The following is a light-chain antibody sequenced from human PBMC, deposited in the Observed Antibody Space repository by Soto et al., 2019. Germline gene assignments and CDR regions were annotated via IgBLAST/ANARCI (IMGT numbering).Light chain of an antibody. V-gene: IGKV3-20*01. J-gene: IGKJ5*01. Sequence: EIVWTQSPGTLSLSPGERATLSCRASQSVSSSYLAWYQQKPGQAPRLLIYGASSRATGIPDRFSGSGSGTDFTLTITTLLSDYFAVYLCHKYTYCPIPSGQGTPLGIK. CDR3: HKYTYCPIP. CDR2: GAS. CDR1: QSVSSSY.